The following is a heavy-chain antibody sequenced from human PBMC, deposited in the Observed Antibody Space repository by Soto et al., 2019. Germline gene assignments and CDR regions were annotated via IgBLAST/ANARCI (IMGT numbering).Heavy chain of an antibody. CDR2: IYYSGST. D-gene: IGHD3-10*01. V-gene: IGHV4-31*03. CDR1: GGSISSGGYY. Sequence: SETLSLTCTVSGGSISSGGYYCSWIRQHPGKGLEWIGYIYYSGSTYYNPSLKSRVTISVDTSKNQFSLKLSSVTAADTAVYYCAREGSRYRDAFDIWGQGTMVTVSS. CDR3: AREGSRYRDAFDI. J-gene: IGHJ3*02.